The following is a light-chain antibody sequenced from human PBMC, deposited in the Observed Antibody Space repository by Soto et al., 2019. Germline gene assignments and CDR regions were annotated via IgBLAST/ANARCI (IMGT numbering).Light chain of an antibody. J-gene: IGLJ1*01. CDR1: SSDVGGSNY. V-gene: IGLV2-14*01. Sequence: QSALPQPASVSESPGQSITISCTGTSSDVGGSNYVSWYQQHPGKAPKLMIYGVNNRPSGVSNRFSGSKSGNTASLTISGLQAEDEADYYCSSYASSSTLDYVFGSGTKLTVL. CDR3: SSYASSSTLDYV. CDR2: GVN.